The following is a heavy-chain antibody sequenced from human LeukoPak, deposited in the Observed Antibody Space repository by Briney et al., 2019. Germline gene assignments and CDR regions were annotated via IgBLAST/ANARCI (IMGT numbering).Heavy chain of an antibody. Sequence: PSETLSLICTVSGGYISSSSYYWGWIRQPPGKGLEWIGSIYYSGSTYYNPSLKSRVTISVDTSKNQFSLKLSSVTAADTAVYYCARQLFRQWPEYFQHWGQGTLVTVSS. V-gene: IGHV4-39*01. J-gene: IGHJ1*01. CDR2: IYYSGST. D-gene: IGHD6-19*01. CDR1: GGYISSSSYY. CDR3: ARQLFRQWPEYFQH.